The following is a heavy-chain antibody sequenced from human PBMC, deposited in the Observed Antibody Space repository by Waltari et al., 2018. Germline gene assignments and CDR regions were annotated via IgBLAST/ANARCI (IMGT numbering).Heavy chain of an antibody. J-gene: IGHJ4*02. V-gene: IGHV1-69*12. CDR2: IIPIFGTA. CDR3: ARDRGDGYRTHYFDY. D-gene: IGHD3-10*01. Sequence: QVQLVQSGAEVKKPGSSVKVSCKASGGTFSSYAISWVRQAPGQGLEWMGGIIPIFGTANYEQKFQGRVTITADESTSTAYMELSSRRSEDTAVYYCARDRGDGYRTHYFDYWGQGTLVTVSS. CDR1: GGTFSSYA.